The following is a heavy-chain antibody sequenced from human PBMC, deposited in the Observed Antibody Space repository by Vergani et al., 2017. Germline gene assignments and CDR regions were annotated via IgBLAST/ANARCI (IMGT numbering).Heavy chain of an antibody. CDR2: IDYSGST. J-gene: IGHJ4*02. CDR1: GGSISSSSYY. D-gene: IGHD3-22*01. Sequence: QLQLQESGPGLVKPSETLSLTCTVSGGSISSSSYYWGWIRQPQGKGLAWVGSIDYSGSTYYNPSLKSRVTKSVDTSKNQFSLKLSSVTAADTAVYYCVRFGYYYDSSGPSQYWGQGTLVTVSS. V-gene: IGHV4-39*07. CDR3: VRFGYYYDSSGPSQY.